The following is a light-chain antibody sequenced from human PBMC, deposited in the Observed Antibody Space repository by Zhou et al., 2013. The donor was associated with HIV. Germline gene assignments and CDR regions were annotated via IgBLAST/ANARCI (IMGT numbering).Light chain of an antibody. Sequence: EIVMTQSPATLSVSPGERATLSCRASQSVSSYLDWYQQKPGQAPRLLIYGVSNRATGIPARFSGSGSGTDFTLTISSLEPEDFAVYYCQQYNDWPRTFGQGTKVEIK. V-gene: IGKV3D-15*01. CDR1: QSVSSY. J-gene: IGKJ1*01. CDR2: GVS. CDR3: QQYNDWPRT.